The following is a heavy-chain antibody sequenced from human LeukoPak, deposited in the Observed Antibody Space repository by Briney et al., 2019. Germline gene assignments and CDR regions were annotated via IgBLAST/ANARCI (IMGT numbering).Heavy chain of an antibody. D-gene: IGHD3-22*01. CDR3: ARHYYDSSGYRDAFDI. CDR1: GGSISSSSYY. CDR2: IYYSGST. J-gene: IGHJ3*02. V-gene: IGHV4-39*01. Sequence: SETLSLTCTVSGGSISSSSYYWGWIRRPPGKGLEWIGSIYYSGSTYYNPSLKSRVTISVDTSKNQFSLKLTSVTAADTAVYYCARHYYDSSGYRDAFDIWGQGTMVTVSS.